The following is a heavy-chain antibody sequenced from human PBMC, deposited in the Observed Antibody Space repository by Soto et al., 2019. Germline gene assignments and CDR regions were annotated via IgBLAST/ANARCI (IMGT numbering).Heavy chain of an antibody. V-gene: IGHV4-31*01. CDR1: GGSISSGGYY. CDR3: AVAPGIAAAGTWFDP. Sequence: QVQLQESGPGLVKPSQTLSLTCTVSGGSISSGGYYWSWIRQHPGKGLEWIGYIYYSGSTYYNPSLQSLFTISVDTSKKQFSLKLSSVTAADTAVYYCAVAPGIAAAGTWFDPWGQGTLVTVSS. CDR2: IYYSGST. D-gene: IGHD6-13*01. J-gene: IGHJ5*02.